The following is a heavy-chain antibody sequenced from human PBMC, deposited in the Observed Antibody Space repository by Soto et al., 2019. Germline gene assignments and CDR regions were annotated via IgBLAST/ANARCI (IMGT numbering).Heavy chain of an antibody. Sequence: EVQLVESGGGLVQPGGSLRLSCAASGFTFSSYWMHWVRQAPGKGLVWVSRINSDGSSTSYADSVKGRFTISRDNAKNTLYLQMNSLRAEDTAVYYCARDPGSSWNDYYYYMDVWGKGTTVTVS. CDR1: GFTFSSYW. V-gene: IGHV3-74*01. CDR3: ARDPGSSWNDYYYYMDV. CDR2: INSDGSST. D-gene: IGHD6-13*01. J-gene: IGHJ6*03.